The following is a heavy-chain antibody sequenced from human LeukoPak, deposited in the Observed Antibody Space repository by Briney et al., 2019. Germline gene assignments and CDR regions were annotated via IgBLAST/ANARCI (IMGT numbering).Heavy chain of an antibody. Sequence: GGSLRLSCAASGFTFSSYAMHWVRQAPGKGLEWVAVISYDGSNKYYADSVKGRFTISRDNSKNTLYLQMNSLRAEDTAIYYCAKDPSQVVVAAHYYFDYWGQGTLVTVSA. CDR2: ISYDGSNK. V-gene: IGHV3-30-3*01. D-gene: IGHD2-15*01. CDR1: GFTFSSYA. CDR3: AKDPSQVVVAAHYYFDY. J-gene: IGHJ4*02.